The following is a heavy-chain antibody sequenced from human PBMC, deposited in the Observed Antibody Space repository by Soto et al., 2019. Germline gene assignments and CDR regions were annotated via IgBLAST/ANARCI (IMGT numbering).Heavy chain of an antibody. CDR2: IYYSGST. V-gene: IGHV4-31*03. Sequence: SETLSLTCTVSGGSISSGGYYWSWIRQHPGKGLEWIGYIYYSGSTYYNPSLKSRVTISVDTSKNQFSLNLSSVTAADTAVYYCARVRRDAFDIWGQGTMVTVSS. CDR3: ARVRRDAFDI. CDR1: GGSISSGGYY. J-gene: IGHJ3*02. D-gene: IGHD4-17*01.